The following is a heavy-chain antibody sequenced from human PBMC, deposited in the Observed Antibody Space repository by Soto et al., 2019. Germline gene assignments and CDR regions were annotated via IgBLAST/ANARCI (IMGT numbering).Heavy chain of an antibody. J-gene: IGHJ4*02. D-gene: IGHD4-17*01. CDR2: MNPNSGNT. CDR3: ARTLYGDNVDY. V-gene: IGHV1-8*01. CDR1: VYTFTSYD. Sequence: ASVTVSCTASVYTFTSYDSNWVRQATGQGLEWMGWMNPNSGNTGYAQKFQGRVTMTRNTSISTAYMELSSLRSEDTAVYYCARTLYGDNVDYWGQGTLVTVSS.